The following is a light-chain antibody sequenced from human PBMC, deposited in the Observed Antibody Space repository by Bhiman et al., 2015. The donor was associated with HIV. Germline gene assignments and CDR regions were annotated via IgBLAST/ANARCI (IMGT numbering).Light chain of an antibody. CDR1: STDVGGYNY. CDR3: CSYTSSVTYF. Sequence: QSALTQPASVSGSPGQSITISCTGTSTDVGGYNYVSWYQQYPGKAPQLLIYDVTKRPSGVSNRFSGSKSGNTASLIISGLQAEDEADYFCCSYTSSVTYFFGTGTWVSVL. J-gene: IGLJ1*01. V-gene: IGLV2-14*03. CDR2: DVT.